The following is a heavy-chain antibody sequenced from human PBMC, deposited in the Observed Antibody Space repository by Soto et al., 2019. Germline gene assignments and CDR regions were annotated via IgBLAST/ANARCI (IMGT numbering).Heavy chain of an antibody. J-gene: IGHJ4*02. CDR2: ITGSGRDT. CDR3: AKNGLDNSPSAIDS. V-gene: IGHV3-23*01. D-gene: IGHD2-8*01. Sequence: EVQLLESGGGLAQPGGSLRLSCAASGFTFRNNVLSWVRQAPGKGLDWVSGITGSGRDTYYADSVKGRFTISRDNSKNMVFLQMNSLRAEDTARYYCAKNGLDNSPSAIDSWGPGTLVTVSS. CDR1: GFTFRNNV.